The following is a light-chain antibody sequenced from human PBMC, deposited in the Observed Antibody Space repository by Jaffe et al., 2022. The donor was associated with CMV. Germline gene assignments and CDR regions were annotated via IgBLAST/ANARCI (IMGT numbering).Light chain of an antibody. Sequence: QSALTQPRSVSGSPGQSVTISCTGTSSDVGSYDYVSWYQQHPGKAPKLMIYDVDKRPSGVPDRFSGSKSGNTASLTISGLQAEDEADYYCCSYAGDYTLIFGGGTKLTVV. CDR1: SSDVGSYDY. CDR2: DVD. V-gene: IGLV2-11*01. CDR3: CSYAGDYTLI. J-gene: IGLJ2*01.